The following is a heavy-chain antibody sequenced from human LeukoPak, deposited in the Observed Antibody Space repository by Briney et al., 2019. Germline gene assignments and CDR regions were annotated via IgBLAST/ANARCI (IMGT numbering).Heavy chain of an antibody. D-gene: IGHD1-26*01. Sequence: SETLSLTCTVSRGSINNYYWSWIRQPPGKGLEWIGYIYYSGSTNYNPSLKSRVTISVDTSKNQFSLKLSSVTAADTAVYYCARGGSYKPDFDYWGQGTLVTVSS. CDR3: ARGGSYKPDFDY. J-gene: IGHJ4*02. CDR2: IYYSGST. V-gene: IGHV4-59*12. CDR1: RGSINNYY.